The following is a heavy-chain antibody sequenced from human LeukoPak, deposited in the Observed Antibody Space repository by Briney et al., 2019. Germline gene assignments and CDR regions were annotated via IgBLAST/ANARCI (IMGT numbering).Heavy chain of an antibody. CDR3: ARGHYDVLAASYKWTPDY. Sequence: GGSLRLSCAASGFTFSIYIMNWVRQPPGKGLECVSSISSSSSYIYYADSVKGRFTTSRDNAKTSLSLQLNSLRVEDTAVYYCARGHYDVLAASYKWTPDYWGQGTLVTVSS. J-gene: IGHJ4*02. D-gene: IGHD3-9*01. V-gene: IGHV3-21*01. CDR1: GFTFSIYI. CDR2: ISSSSSYI.